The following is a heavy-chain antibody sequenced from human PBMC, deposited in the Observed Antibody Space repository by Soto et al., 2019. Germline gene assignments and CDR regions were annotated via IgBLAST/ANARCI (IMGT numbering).Heavy chain of an antibody. CDR1: GYTFTSYG. Sequence: QVQLVQSGAEVKKPGASVKVSCKASGYTFTSYGITWVRQAPGQGLEWMGWISAYNGNTNYAQKLQGRVTMTTDTSTRTAYMDLRSLRSDDTAVYYCARDPLGYCISTRCYAPDYWGQGSLVSVSS. V-gene: IGHV1-18*01. J-gene: IGHJ4*02. D-gene: IGHD2-2*01. CDR3: ARDPLGYCISTRCYAPDY. CDR2: ISAYNGNT.